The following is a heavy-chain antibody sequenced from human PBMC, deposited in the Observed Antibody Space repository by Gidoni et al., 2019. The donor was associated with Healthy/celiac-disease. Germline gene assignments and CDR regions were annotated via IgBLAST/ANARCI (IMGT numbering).Heavy chain of an antibody. D-gene: IGHD6-13*01. V-gene: IGHV4-39*01. CDR1: GGSISSSSYY. Sequence: QLQLQESGPGLVKPSETLSLTCTVSGGSISSSSYYWGWIRQPPGKGLEWIGSIYYSGSTYYNPSLKSRVTISVDTSKNQFSLKLSSVTAADTAVYYCASEFEQQRPRLYYYYYMDVWGKGTTVTVSS. CDR2: IYYSGST. J-gene: IGHJ6*03. CDR3: ASEFEQQRPRLYYYYYMDV.